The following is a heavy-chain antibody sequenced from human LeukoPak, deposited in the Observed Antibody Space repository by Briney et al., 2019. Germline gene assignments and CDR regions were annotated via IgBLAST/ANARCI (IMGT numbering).Heavy chain of an antibody. J-gene: IGHJ6*03. D-gene: IGHD2-15*01. CDR2: ISNSGSA. CDR1: GGSISSHY. Sequence: SETLSLTCTVSGGSISSHYWTWIRQSPVKGLEWIGDISNSGSASYNPSLKSRVTISIDTSKNQFSLKLSSVTAADTAVYYCGRDALVGYFSYYYMDVWGKGTTVTVSS. CDR3: GRDALVGYFSYYYMDV. V-gene: IGHV4-59*11.